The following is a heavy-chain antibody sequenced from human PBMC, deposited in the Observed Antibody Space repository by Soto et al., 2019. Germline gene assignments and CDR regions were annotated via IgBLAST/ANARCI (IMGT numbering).Heavy chain of an antibody. CDR1: RFTFSYYA. CDR2: ILSDGSKQ. V-gene: IGHV3-30-3*01. Sequence: PGGSLRLSCAASRFTFSYYAMHWIRQAPGKGLEWMAVILSDGSKQYYAESVKGRFTISRDNSKSTLYLQMNSLRVEDTAVYYCVRTIAVAGPDGFDMWGQGTMVTVSS. J-gene: IGHJ3*02. CDR3: VRTIAVAGPDGFDM. D-gene: IGHD6-19*01.